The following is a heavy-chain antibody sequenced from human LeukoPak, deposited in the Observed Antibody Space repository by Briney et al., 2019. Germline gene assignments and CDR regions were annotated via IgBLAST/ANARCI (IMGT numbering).Heavy chain of an antibody. V-gene: IGHV1-69*04. CDR1: GYTFTSYG. CDR2: IIPILGIA. D-gene: IGHD3-10*01. J-gene: IGHJ5*02. CDR3: ATGLWFGELSPFDP. Sequence: ASVKVSCKASGYTFTSYGISWVRQAPGQGLEWMGRIIPILGIANYAQKFQGRVTITADKSTSTAYMELSSLRSEDTAVYYCATGLWFGELSPFDPWGQGTLVTVSS.